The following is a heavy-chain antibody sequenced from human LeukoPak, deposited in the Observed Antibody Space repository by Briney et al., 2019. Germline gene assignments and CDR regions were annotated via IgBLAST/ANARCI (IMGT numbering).Heavy chain of an antibody. CDR2: ISYDGSNK. CDR3: ARVSVAGTGVIRYFYYMDV. J-gene: IGHJ6*03. D-gene: IGHD6-19*01. CDR1: GFTVSSNY. V-gene: IGHV3-30*03. Sequence: GGSLRLSCAASGFTVSSNYMSWVRQAPGKGLEWVAVISYDGSNKYYTDSVKGRFTISRDNSKNTLYLQMNSLRAEDTAIYYCARVSVAGTGVIRYFYYMDVWGKGTTVTVSS.